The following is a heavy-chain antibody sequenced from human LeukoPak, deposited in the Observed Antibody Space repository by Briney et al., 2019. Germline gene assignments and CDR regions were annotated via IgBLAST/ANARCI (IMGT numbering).Heavy chain of an antibody. Sequence: PGASLRLSCAASGFTFSSYAMSWVRQAPGKGLEWVSAISGSGGSTYYADSVKGRFTISRDDSKNTLYLQMNSLRAEDTAVYYCAKDLWLAFDYWGQGTLVTVPS. V-gene: IGHV3-23*01. CDR2: ISGSGGST. CDR3: AKDLWLAFDY. D-gene: IGHD2/OR15-2a*01. CDR1: GFTFSSYA. J-gene: IGHJ4*02.